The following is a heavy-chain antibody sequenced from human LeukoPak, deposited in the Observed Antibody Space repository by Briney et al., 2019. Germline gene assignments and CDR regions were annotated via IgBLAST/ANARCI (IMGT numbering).Heavy chain of an antibody. V-gene: IGHV4-39*07. D-gene: IGHD5-18*01. J-gene: IGHJ4*02. CDR1: GGSITSSSYY. CDR2: IYYGGST. Sequence: SETLSLTCTVSGGSITSSSYYWGWIRQPPGKGLEWIGSIYYGGSTHYSPSPKSRVTISVDMSKNQFSLKLSSVTAADTAIYYCARDASRIQLWPLWGQGTLVTVSS. CDR3: ARDASRIQLWPL.